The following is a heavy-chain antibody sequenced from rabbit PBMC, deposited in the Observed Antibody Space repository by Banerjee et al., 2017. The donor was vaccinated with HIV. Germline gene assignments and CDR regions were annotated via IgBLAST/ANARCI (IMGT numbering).Heavy chain of an antibody. V-gene: IGHV1S47*01. CDR1: GFDISNYH. CDR3: ASSEAYGYAFNL. D-gene: IGHD6-1*01. CDR2: IYTGDGST. Sequence: QEPLKESGGGLVTPGGNLTLTCTASGFDISNYHMCWVRQAPGKGLEWIGCIYTGDGSTYYASWVNGRFSISRSTSLNTVTLQMTSLTAADTATYFCASSEAYGYAFNLWGQGTLVTVS. J-gene: IGHJ4*01.